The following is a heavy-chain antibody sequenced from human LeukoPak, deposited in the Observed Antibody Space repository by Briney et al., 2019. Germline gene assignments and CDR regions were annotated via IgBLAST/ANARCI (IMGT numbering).Heavy chain of an antibody. CDR2: ISAYNGNT. D-gene: IGHD3-22*01. CDR3: ARVMYYYDSSGLFGY. CDR1: GYTFTSYG. J-gene: IGHJ4*02. V-gene: IGHV1-18*01. Sequence: ASVKVSCKASGYTFTSYGISWVRQAPGQGLEWRGWISAYNGNTNYAQKLQGRVTMTTDTSTSTAYMELRSLRSDDTAVYYCARVMYYYDSSGLFGYWGQGTLVTVSS.